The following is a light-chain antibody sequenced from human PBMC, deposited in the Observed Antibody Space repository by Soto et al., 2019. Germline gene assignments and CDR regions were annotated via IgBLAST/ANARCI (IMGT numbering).Light chain of an antibody. CDR1: QSVSISS. CDR2: SAS. CDR3: QQYGSSSYT. J-gene: IGKJ2*01. V-gene: IGKV3-20*01. Sequence: TQSLSPGERATLSCRASQSVSISSLAWYQQKPGQAPRLLIYSASSRATGIPDRFSGSGSGTDFTLTISRLEPEDFAVYYCQQYGSSSYTFGQGTNLEIK.